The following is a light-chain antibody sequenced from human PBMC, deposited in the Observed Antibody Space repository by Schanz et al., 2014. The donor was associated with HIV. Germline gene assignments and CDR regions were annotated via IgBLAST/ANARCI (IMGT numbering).Light chain of an antibody. CDR2: VNT. CDR3: AAWDDSLSGQV. Sequence: QSVLTQPPSASGTPGQRVTISCSGSSSNIGRNTVTWYQQLPGTAPKLLIYVNTNRPSGVPGRFSGSKSGTSASLAISGLRSEDEAFYYCAAWDDSLSGQVFGGGTKLTVL. J-gene: IGLJ3*02. V-gene: IGLV1-44*01. CDR1: SSNIGRNT.